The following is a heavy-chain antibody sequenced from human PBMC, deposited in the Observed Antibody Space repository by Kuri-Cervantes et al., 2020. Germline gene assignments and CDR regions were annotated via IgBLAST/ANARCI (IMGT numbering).Heavy chain of an antibody. CDR1: GFSLSTSGVG. CDR2: IFSNDEK. Sequence: SGPTLVKPTQTLTLTCTFSGFSLSTSGVGVSWIRQPPGKALEWLAHIFSNDEKSYSTSLKSRLTISKDTSKSQVVLTMTNMDPVDTATYYCARTPTWGYYYYGMDVWGQGTTVTVSS. D-gene: IGHD7-27*01. V-gene: IGHV2-26*01. J-gene: IGHJ6*02. CDR3: ARTPTWGYYYYGMDV.